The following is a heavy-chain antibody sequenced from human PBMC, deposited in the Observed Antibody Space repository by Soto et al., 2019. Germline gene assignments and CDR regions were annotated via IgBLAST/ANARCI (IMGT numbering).Heavy chain of an antibody. CDR1: GYNLSNYF. CDR2: INPSDGST. Sequence: QVQLVQSGAEVKKPGASVKISCKASGYNLSNYFLHWVRQAPGQGLEWMGIINPSDGSTTYAQKLQGRVTMTRDTFTSTVYMELSSLRSEDTAVYFCARDAVVGATTRSHFDHWGQGTLVTVSS. J-gene: IGHJ4*02. V-gene: IGHV1-46*01. CDR3: ARDAVVGATTRSHFDH. D-gene: IGHD1-26*01.